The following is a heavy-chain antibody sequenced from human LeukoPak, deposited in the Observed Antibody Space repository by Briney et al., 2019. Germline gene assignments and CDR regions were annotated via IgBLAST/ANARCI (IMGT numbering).Heavy chain of an antibody. CDR3: ARDRAAAAYDAFDS. CDR1: GGTFSSYA. J-gene: IGHJ3*02. Sequence: EASVKVSCKASGGTFSSYAISWVRQAPGQGLEWTGGIIPIFGTANYAQKFQGRVTITADESTSTAYMELSSLRSEDTAVYYCARDRAAAAYDAFDSWGQGTMVTVSS. V-gene: IGHV1-69*13. D-gene: IGHD6-13*01. CDR2: IIPIFGTA.